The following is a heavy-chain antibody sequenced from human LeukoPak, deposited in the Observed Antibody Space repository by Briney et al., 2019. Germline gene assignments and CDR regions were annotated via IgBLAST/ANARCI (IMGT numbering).Heavy chain of an antibody. V-gene: IGHV4-4*07. D-gene: IGHD3-22*01. CDR3: ARLKYYDSTGYSPGYYMDV. CDR2: IYITGST. Sequence: PPETLSLTCSVAGGSIINYYWSWIRQSAGTGLEWVGRIYITGSTTYNPSLQSRLSMSVDTSKNQFSLRLRSVSAADTAVYYCARLKYYDSTGYSPGYYMDVWGKGITVTVSS. CDR1: GGSIINYY. J-gene: IGHJ6*03.